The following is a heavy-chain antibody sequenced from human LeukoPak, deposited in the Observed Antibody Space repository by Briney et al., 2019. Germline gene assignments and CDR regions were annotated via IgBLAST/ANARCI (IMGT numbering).Heavy chain of an antibody. Sequence: GGSLTLSCAVSGFSFSGSAIHWVRQASGKGLEWVARIRSKDNKYATAYAASVKGRFTISRDDSKSTAYLQMNSLKVEDTAIYYYTAGSPCRGDCYRYLDYWGQGSLVTVSS. J-gene: IGHJ4*02. V-gene: IGHV3-73*01. CDR3: TAGSPCRGDCYRYLDY. CDR1: GFSFSGSA. D-gene: IGHD2-21*02. CDR2: IRSKDNKYAT.